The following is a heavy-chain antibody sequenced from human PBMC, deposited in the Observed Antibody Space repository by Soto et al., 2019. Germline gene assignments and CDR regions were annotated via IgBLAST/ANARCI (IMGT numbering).Heavy chain of an antibody. J-gene: IGHJ3*02. Sequence: QLQLVESGGGVVQPGRSLRLSCAASGFTFSSYAMHWVRQAPGKGLEWVAVISFDGSNKYYADSVKGRFTISRDNSKNTLYLQMNSLRAEDTAVYYCARAESGWWKYAFDIWGQGTMVTVSS. V-gene: IGHV3-30-3*01. D-gene: IGHD6-19*01. CDR2: ISFDGSNK. CDR3: ARAESGWWKYAFDI. CDR1: GFTFSSYA.